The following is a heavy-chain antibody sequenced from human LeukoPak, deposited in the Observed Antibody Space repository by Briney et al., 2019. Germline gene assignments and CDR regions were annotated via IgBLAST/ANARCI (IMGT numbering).Heavy chain of an antibody. V-gene: IGHV3-21*01. J-gene: IGHJ4*02. CDR3: AKDSLLWFGELSKGAYFDY. D-gene: IGHD3-10*01. CDR2: ITSGETYI. Sequence: GGSLRLSCAASGFTFSSFSMNWLRQAPGKGLDWVSSITSGETYIYYADSVKGRFTISRDNSKNTLYLQMNSLRAEDTAVYYCAKDSLLWFGELSKGAYFDYWGQGTLVTVSS. CDR1: GFTFSSFS.